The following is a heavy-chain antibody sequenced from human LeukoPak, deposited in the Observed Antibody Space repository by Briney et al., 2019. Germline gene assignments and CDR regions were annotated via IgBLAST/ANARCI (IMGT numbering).Heavy chain of an antibody. D-gene: IGHD3-10*01. V-gene: IGHV4-34*01. CDR2: INHSGST. J-gene: IGHJ5*02. CDR1: GGSFSGYY. CDR3: ARGITYYYGSGANWFDP. Sequence: SETLSLTCAVYGGSFSGYYWSWIRQPPGKGLEWIGEINHSGSTNYNPSLKSRVTISVDTSKNQFSLKLSSVTAADTAVYYCARGITYYYGSGANWFDPWGQGTLVTVSS.